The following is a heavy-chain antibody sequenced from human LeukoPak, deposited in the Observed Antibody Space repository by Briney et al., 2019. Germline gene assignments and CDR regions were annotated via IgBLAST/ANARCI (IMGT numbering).Heavy chain of an antibody. V-gene: IGHV3-9*03. Sequence: PGGSLRLSCAASGFTFDDYAMHWVRQAPGKGLEWVSGISWNSGSIGYADSVKGRFTISRDNAKNSLYLQMNSLRAEDMALYYCAKDLVPWGVFPDAFDIWGQGTMVTVSS. CDR3: AKDLVPWGVFPDAFDI. CDR2: ISWNSGSI. CDR1: GFTFDDYA. J-gene: IGHJ3*02. D-gene: IGHD2-8*01.